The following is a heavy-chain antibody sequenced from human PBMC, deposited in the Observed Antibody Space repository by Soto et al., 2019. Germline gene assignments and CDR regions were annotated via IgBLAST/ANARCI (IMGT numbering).Heavy chain of an antibody. CDR1: GDSVRNTNYY. D-gene: IGHD3-9*01. CDR3: ASMNILAGHAFDF. J-gene: IGHJ3*01. V-gene: IGHV4-61*01. CDR2: IYYTGAT. Sequence: QVQLQESGPGLVKPSETLSLTCTVSGDSVRNTNYYWSWIRQPPGRGLEWIGYIYYTGATNYNPSLKIRVTISLDTSKTQFSLQLNSVTTADTAVYSCASMNILAGHAFDFWGQGRMDTVSS.